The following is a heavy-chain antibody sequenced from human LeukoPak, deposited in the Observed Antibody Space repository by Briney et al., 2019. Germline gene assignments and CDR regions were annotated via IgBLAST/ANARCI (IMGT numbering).Heavy chain of an antibody. V-gene: IGHV3-30*02. CDR3: AKDCSGGSCSDY. Sequence: GGSLRLSCAASGFTFNNYGMHWVRQAPGKGLQWVAFIRFNGSNKFYADSVKGRFTISRDNSKNTLYLQMNSLRAEDTAVYYCAKDCSGGSCSDYWGQGTLVTVSS. CDR1: GFTFNNYG. CDR2: IRFNGSNK. J-gene: IGHJ4*02. D-gene: IGHD2-15*01.